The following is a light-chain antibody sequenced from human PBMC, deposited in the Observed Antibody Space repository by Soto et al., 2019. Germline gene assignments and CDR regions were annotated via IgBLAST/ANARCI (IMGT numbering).Light chain of an antibody. CDR1: NSNIGGNY. CDR3: AAWDDSLSAWV. CDR2: RSN. Sequence: QAVVTQPPSASGTPGQRVTISCSGSNSNIGGNYVFWYQQLPGTAPKLLIYRSNQRPSGVPDRFSGSKSGTSASLVISGLRSEDEADYYCAAWDDSLSAWVFGGGTKLTVL. V-gene: IGLV1-47*01. J-gene: IGLJ3*02.